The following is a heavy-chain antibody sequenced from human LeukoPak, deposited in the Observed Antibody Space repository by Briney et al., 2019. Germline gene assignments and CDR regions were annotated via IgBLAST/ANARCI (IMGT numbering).Heavy chain of an antibody. CDR2: ISSSSSYI. V-gene: IGHV3-21*01. CDR1: GFTFNSYT. D-gene: IGHD3-10*01. CDR3: ARGTRITMLRGSANDAFDI. Sequence: GGSLRLSCAACGFTFNSYTMNWVRQAPGKGLEWVSSISSSSSYIYYADSVKGRFTISRDNAKNSLYLQMNSLRAEDTAVYFCARGTRITMLRGSANDAFDIWGQGTTVTVSS. J-gene: IGHJ3*02.